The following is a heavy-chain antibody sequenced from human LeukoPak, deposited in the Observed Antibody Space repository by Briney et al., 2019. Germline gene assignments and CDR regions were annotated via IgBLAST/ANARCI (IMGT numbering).Heavy chain of an antibody. CDR1: GYSFTSRW. CDR3: ATFSNYGDFFDF. D-gene: IGHD4-17*01. J-gene: IGHJ4*02. Sequence: GESLKISCQGSGYSFTSRWIAWVRQMPGKGLEWMGIIYPDDSDIRYNPSCQGQVTMSADKSVNVAYLQWSSLKASDTAMYYCATFSNYGDFFDFWGQGTLVTVSS. CDR2: IYPDDSDI. V-gene: IGHV5-51*01.